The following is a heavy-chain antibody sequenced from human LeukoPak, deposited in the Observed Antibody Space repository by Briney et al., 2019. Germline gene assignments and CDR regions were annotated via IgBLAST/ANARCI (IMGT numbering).Heavy chain of an antibody. CDR3: ARGLSNAWEVQAY. CDR1: GGSIRTSY. V-gene: IGHV4-59*08. Sequence: SETLSLTCTVSGGSIRTSYWSWIRQSLGKGLEWTGYVYYTGNTNYNPSLESRVSISSDTSKNQFSLNLSSVTAADTAVYYGARGLSNAWEVQAYWGQGTLVTVSS. J-gene: IGHJ4*02. D-gene: IGHD1-26*01. CDR2: VYYTGNT.